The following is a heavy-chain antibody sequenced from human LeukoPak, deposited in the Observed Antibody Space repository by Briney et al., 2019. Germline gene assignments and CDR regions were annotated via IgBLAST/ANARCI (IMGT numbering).Heavy chain of an antibody. D-gene: IGHD6-13*01. V-gene: IGHV4-34*01. J-gene: IGHJ4*02. CDR2: INHSGST. Sequence: SETLSLTCAVYGGSFSGYYWSWIRQPPGKGLEWIGEINHSGSTNYNPSLKSRVTISVDTSKNQFPLKLSSVTAADTAVYYCARRCIRYSSSWYGIDYWGQGTLVTVSS. CDR3: ARRCIRYSSSWYGIDY. CDR1: GGSFSGYY.